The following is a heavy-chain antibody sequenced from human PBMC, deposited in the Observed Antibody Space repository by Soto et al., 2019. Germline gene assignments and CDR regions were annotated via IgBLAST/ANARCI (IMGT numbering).Heavy chain of an antibody. CDR1: GFTLSSYA. CDR3: SKDTWRYYYSWSGYFGK. V-gene: IGHV3-23*01. Sequence: GGSLRLSCAASGFTLSSYAMSWVRHAPGKGLEWVSAISGSGGSTYYADSVKGRFTISRDNSKNRLYLQLNSLRGEDTAVDYYSKDTWRYYYSWSGYFGKWGHGTLVTVSS. CDR2: ISGSGGST. D-gene: IGHD3-3*01. J-gene: IGHJ4*03.